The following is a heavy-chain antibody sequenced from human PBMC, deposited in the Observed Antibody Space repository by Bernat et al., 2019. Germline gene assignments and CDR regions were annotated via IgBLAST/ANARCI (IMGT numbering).Heavy chain of an antibody. Sequence: EVQLVESGGGLVQPGGSLRLSCAASGFTVSSNYMSWVRQAPGKGLEWVSVIYSGGSTYYADSVKGRFTISRDNSKNTLYLQMNSLRAEDTAVYYCTRRGEYSYGHANLDYWGQGTLVTVSS. V-gene: IGHV3-66*01. CDR2: IYSGGST. D-gene: IGHD5-18*01. CDR3: TRRGEYSYGHANLDY. J-gene: IGHJ4*02. CDR1: GFTVSSNY.